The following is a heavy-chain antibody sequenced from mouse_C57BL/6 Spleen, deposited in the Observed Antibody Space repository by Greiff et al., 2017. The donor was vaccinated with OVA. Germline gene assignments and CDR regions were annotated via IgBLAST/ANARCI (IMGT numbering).Heavy chain of an antibody. CDR3: ARSGDGSYAMDY. D-gene: IGHD2-3*01. CDR1: GYTFTSYW. V-gene: IGHV1-61*01. J-gene: IGHJ4*01. CDR2: IYPSDSET. Sequence: QVQLKESGAELVRPGSSVKLSCKASGYTFTSYWMDWVKQRPGQGLEWIGNIYPSDSETHYNQKFKDKATLTVDKSSSTAYMQLSSLTSEDSAVYYCARSGDGSYAMDYWGQGTSVTVSS.